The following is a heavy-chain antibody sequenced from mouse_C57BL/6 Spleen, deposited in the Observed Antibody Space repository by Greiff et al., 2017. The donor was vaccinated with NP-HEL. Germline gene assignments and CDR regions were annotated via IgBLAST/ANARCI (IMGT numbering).Heavy chain of an antibody. V-gene: IGHV1-82*01. CDR2: IYPGDGDT. CDR1: GYAFSSSW. CDR3: ARSTGYAMDY. J-gene: IGHJ4*01. Sequence: VKLQESGPELVKPGASVKISCKASGYAFSSSWMNWVKQRPGKGLEWIGRIYPGDGDTNYNGKFKGKATLTADKSSSTAYMQLSSLTSEDSAVYFCARSTGYAMDYWGQGTSVTVSS.